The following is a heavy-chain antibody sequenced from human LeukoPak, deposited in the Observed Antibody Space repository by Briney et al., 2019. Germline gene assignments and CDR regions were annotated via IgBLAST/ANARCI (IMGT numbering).Heavy chain of an antibody. Sequence: SETLSLTCTVSGGSISSGGYYWSWIRQHPGKGLEWIGYIYYSGSTYYNPSLKSRVTISVDTSKNQFSLKLSSVTAADTAVYYCARDSMIAPVDPWGQGTLVTVSS. CDR1: GGSISSGGYY. CDR3: ARDSMIAPVDP. V-gene: IGHV4-31*03. CDR2: IYYSGST. D-gene: IGHD3-22*01. J-gene: IGHJ5*02.